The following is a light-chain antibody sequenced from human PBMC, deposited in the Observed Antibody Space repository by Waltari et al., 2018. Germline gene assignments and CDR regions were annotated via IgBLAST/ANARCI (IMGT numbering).Light chain of an antibody. CDR2: GAS. Sequence: DSQSFSSIYLAWYEQKPGQAPRLLIYGASTRAAVCPVSFSGSGSGTDFTLTISRLEPEDFAVYYCQHYGTSPPLTFGGGTKVEIK. CDR3: QHYGTSPPLT. J-gene: IGKJ4*01. V-gene: IGKV3-20*01. CDR1: QSFSSIY.